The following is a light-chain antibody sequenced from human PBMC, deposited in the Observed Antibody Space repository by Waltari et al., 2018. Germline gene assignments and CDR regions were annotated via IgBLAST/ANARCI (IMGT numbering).Light chain of an antibody. CDR1: QSVSSD. V-gene: IGKV3-15*01. CDR2: DAS. CDR3: QQYDIWPPLT. Sequence: EVVMTQSPATLSVSPGERVTLSCRASQSVSSDLAWYQQKPGQAPRLLIYDASTRATGIPVRFSGSGSGTDFTLTITNIQSEEFAVYFCQQYDIWPPLTFGQGTRLDIK. J-gene: IGKJ5*01.